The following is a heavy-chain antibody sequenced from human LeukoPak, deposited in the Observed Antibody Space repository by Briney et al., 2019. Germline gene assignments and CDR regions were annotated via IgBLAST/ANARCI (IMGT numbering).Heavy chain of an antibody. J-gene: IGHJ6*02. CDR3: ARWTGTIYYYGMDV. CDR1: GGSISSGSYY. V-gene: IGHV4-61*02. D-gene: IGHD1-7*01. Sequence: SETLSLTCTVSGGSISSGSYYWSWIRQPAGTGLEWIGRIYTSGSTNYNPSLKSRVTISVDTSKNQFSLKLSSVTAADTAVYYCARWTGTIYYYGMDVWGQGTTVTVSS. CDR2: IYTSGST.